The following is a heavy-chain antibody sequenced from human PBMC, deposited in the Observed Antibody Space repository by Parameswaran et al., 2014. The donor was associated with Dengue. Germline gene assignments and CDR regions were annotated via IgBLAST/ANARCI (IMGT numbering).Heavy chain of an antibody. J-gene: IGHJ6*02. CDR2: MNPNSGNT. CDR3: ARGRILTGYLVRYYGMDV. V-gene: IGHV1-8*01. Sequence: VRQAPGQGLEWMGWMNPNSGNTGYAQKFQGRVTMTRNTSISTAYMELSSLRSEDTAVYYCARGRILTGYLVRYYGMDVWGQGTTVTVSS. D-gene: IGHD3-9*01.